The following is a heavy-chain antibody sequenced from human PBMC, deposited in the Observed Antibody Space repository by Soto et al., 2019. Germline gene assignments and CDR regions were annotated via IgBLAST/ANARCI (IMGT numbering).Heavy chain of an antibody. V-gene: IGHV1-18*01. Sequence: QVQLVQTGDEMRKPGASVKVSCQASGYTFSNYGITWVRQAPGQGLEWIGWISAHNGNSKYAQSLQGRLTLTTDTSTSTSYVELRSLRSDDTAVYYCARDWYFYGSGSPNHMDVWGKGTTVSVSS. J-gene: IGHJ6*03. CDR1: GYTFSNYG. D-gene: IGHD3-10*01. CDR3: ARDWYFYGSGSPNHMDV. CDR2: ISAHNGNS.